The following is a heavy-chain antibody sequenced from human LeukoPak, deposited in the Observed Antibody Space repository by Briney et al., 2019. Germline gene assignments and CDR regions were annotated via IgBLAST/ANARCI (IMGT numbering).Heavy chain of an antibody. D-gene: IGHD3-22*01. CDR3: ARGDSSGFNYYYYYMDV. CDR2: IYHSGST. CDR1: GGSISSGGYY. V-gene: IGHV4-30-2*01. Sequence: PSQTLSLTCTVSGGSISSGGYYWSWIRQPPGKGLEWIGYIYHSGSTYYNPSLKSRVTISVDRSKNQFSLKLSSVTAADTAVYYCARGDSSGFNYYYYYMDVWGKGTTVTVSS. J-gene: IGHJ6*03.